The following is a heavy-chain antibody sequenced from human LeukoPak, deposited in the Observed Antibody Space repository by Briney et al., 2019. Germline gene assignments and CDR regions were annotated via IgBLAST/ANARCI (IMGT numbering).Heavy chain of an antibody. CDR2: INPNSGGT. CDR1: GYTFTGYY. CDR3: ARSMGKGMARRFLKNWFDP. Sequence: ASVKVSCKASGYTFTGYYMHWVRQAPGQGLEWMGWINPNSGGTKYAQKFQGRVTMTRDTSISTAYMELSRLRSDDTAVYYCARSMGKGMARRFLKNWFDPWGQGTLVTVSS. D-gene: IGHD3-3*01. J-gene: IGHJ5*02. V-gene: IGHV1-2*02.